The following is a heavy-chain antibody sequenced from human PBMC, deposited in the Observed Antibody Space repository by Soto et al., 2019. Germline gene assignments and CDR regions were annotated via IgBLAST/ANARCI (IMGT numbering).Heavy chain of an antibody. V-gene: IGHV3-23*01. D-gene: IGHD1-26*01. CDR1: GFICENFG. J-gene: IGHJ5*02. CDR2: ISGGGVKK. Sequence: GGSLRLSCAASGFICENFGLSGVRQAPGKGLEWISAISGGGVKKYYADSVKGRFTISRDNSKSTVYLEFNNLSAGDTAVYHCAKNQGVELVPLATVDWFDPWGQGSVVTVSS. CDR3: AKNQGVELVPLATVDWFDP.